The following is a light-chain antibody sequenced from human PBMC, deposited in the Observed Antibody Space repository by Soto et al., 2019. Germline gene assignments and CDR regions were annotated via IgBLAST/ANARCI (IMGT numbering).Light chain of an antibody. CDR2: DVT. Sequence: QSALTQPASVSGSPGQSITISCTGTSSDVGGYNHVSWYQQHPGKAPKLMIYDVTDRPLGVSKRFSGSKSGNTASLAISGLQAEDEADYYCNSYTSTNTLVFGGGTKLTGL. V-gene: IGLV2-14*03. CDR3: NSYTSTNTLV. J-gene: IGLJ2*01. CDR1: SSDVGGYNH.